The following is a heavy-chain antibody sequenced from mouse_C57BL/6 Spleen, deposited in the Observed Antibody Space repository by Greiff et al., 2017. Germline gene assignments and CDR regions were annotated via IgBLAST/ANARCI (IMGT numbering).Heavy chain of an antibody. V-gene: IGHV1-80*01. D-gene: IGHD1-1*01. CDR2: IYPGDGDT. J-gene: IGHJ4*01. CDR3: ARARSPYAMDY. CDR1: GYAFSSYW. Sequence: VQLQESGAELVKPGASVKISCKASGYAFSSYWMNWVKQRPGQGLEWIGQIYPGDGDTNYNGKFKGKATLTADKSSSTAYMQLSSLTSEDSAVYFCARARSPYAMDYWGQGTSVTVSS.